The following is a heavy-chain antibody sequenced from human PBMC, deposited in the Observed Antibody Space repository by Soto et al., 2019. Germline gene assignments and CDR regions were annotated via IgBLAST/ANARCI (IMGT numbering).Heavy chain of an antibody. J-gene: IGHJ4*02. CDR2: ISGFNGNT. CDR1: GYAFTAYG. D-gene: IGHD6-19*01. V-gene: IGHV1-18*01. Sequence: QVQPVQSGAEVKKPGASVKVSCKASGYAFTAYGISWVRQAPGQGLEWMGRISGFNGNTNYAQKLQGRVTMTTDTSTSTAYMELRSLRSDDTAVYYCARDNGQWLVGWGQGTLVTVSS. CDR3: ARDNGQWLVG.